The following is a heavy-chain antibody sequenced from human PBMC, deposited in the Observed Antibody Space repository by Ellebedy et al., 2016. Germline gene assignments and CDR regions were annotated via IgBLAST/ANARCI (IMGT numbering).Heavy chain of an antibody. D-gene: IGHD4-17*01. J-gene: IGHJ4*02. V-gene: IGHV4-59*08. CDR2: ISYSGNT. CDR3: ARLYGDYLKADY. CDR1: VGSISNYY. Sequence: GSLRLXXTVSVGSISNYYWGWIRQPPGKGLEWIGYISYSGNTNYNPSLKSRVTISVDTPKNQFSLKLSSVTAADTAVYYCARLYGDYLKADYWGQGTLVTVSS.